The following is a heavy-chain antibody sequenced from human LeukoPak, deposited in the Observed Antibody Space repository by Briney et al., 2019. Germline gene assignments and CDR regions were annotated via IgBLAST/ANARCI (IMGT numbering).Heavy chain of an antibody. V-gene: IGHV4-59*01. J-gene: IGHJ3*02. CDR1: GGSISSYY. CDR2: IYYSGST. D-gene: IGHD2-21*02. Sequence: SETLSLTCTVSGGSISSYYWSWIRQPPGKGLEWIGYIYYSGSTNYNPSLKSRVTISLDTSKNQSSLKLSSVTAADTAVYYCARGYCGGDCYSLSTFDIWGQGTMVTVSS. CDR3: ARGYCGGDCYSLSTFDI.